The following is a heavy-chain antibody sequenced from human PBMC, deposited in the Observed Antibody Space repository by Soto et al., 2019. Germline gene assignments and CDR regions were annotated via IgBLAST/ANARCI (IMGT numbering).Heavy chain of an antibody. Sequence: EVQLLESGGGLVQPGGSLSLSCAASGFTFSIYAMRWVRQAPVKGLEWVSAISGSGGSTYYADSVKGRFTISRDNSKNTLYLQMNSLRAEDTAVYYCARRGSGSYYDYWGQGTLVTVSS. J-gene: IGHJ4*02. CDR3: ARRGSGSYYDY. CDR1: GFTFSIYA. CDR2: ISGSGGST. D-gene: IGHD1-26*01. V-gene: IGHV3-23*01.